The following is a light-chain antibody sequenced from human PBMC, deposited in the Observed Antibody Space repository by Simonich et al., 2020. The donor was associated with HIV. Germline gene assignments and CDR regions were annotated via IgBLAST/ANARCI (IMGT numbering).Light chain of an antibody. CDR1: QGIRTY. CDR3: QQLNSY. Sequence: DIQLTQSPSFLSASVGDRVTITCRASQGIRTYLAWYQQKPGNAPKLLIYAASTLQSGVPSRFSGSGSGTEFTLTISSLQPEEFATYYCQQLNSYFGQGTRLEIK. J-gene: IGKJ5*01. V-gene: IGKV1-9*01. CDR2: AAS.